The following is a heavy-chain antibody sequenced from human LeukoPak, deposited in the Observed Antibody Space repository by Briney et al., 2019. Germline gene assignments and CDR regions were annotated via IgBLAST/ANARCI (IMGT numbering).Heavy chain of an antibody. CDR1: GGTFSNYA. J-gene: IGHJ3*02. Sequence: EASVKVSCKASGGTFSNYAISWVRQAPGQGLEWMGGIIPIFETSNYAQKFQDRVTITADKSTSTAYMELSSLRSEDTAVYYWARGMIRGVVGGGAFDIWGQGTMVTVSS. D-gene: IGHD3-10*01. CDR2: IIPIFETS. CDR3: ARGMIRGVVGGGAFDI. V-gene: IGHV1-69*06.